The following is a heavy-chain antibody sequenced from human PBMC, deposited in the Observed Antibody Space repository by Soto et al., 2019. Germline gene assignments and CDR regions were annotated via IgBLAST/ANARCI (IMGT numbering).Heavy chain of an antibody. V-gene: IGHV3-21*01. J-gene: IGHJ6*03. CDR3: ARESRSKQLRARYYYYMDV. CDR1: GFTFSSYS. D-gene: IGHD6-13*01. Sequence: EVQLVESGGGLVKPGGSLRLSCAASGFTFSSYSMNWVRQAPGKGLEWVSSISSSSSYIYYADSVKGRFTISRDNAKNSLYLQMNSLRAEDTAVYYCARESRSKQLRARYYYYMDVWGKGTTVTVSS. CDR2: ISSSSSYI.